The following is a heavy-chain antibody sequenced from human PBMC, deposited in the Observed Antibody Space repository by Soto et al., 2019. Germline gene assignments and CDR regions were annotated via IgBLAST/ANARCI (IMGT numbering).Heavy chain of an antibody. CDR1: GYSFTSYW. Sequence: PGESLKISCKGSGYSFTSYWIGWVRQMPGKGLELMGIIYPGDSDTRYSPSFQGQVTISADKSISTAYLQWSSLKASDTAMYYCASPAYYYDSSGSVFIWGQGTMVTVSS. J-gene: IGHJ3*02. CDR3: ASPAYYYDSSGSVFI. CDR2: IYPGDSDT. V-gene: IGHV5-51*01. D-gene: IGHD3-22*01.